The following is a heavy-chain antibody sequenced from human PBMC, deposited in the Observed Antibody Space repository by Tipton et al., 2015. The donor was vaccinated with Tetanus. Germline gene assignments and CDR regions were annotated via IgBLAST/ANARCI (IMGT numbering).Heavy chain of an antibody. CDR3: AKAPRPLPLAGTPPDDYYYMDV. D-gene: IGHD6-19*01. Sequence: SLRLSCAASGFTFTTYWIHWVRQAPGKGLEWVGDIKQDGSATFYVDSVRGRFTISRDNAKDSVFLQMNSLRAEDTAVYYCAKAPRPLPLAGTPPDDYYYMDVWGKGTTVTVSS. V-gene: IGHV3-7*01. CDR2: IKQDGSAT. CDR1: GFTFTTYW. J-gene: IGHJ6*03.